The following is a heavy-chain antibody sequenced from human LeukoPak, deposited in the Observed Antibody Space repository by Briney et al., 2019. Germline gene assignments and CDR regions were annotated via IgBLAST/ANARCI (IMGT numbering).Heavy chain of an antibody. D-gene: IGHD3-10*01. CDR3: ARRRYGLGSYSDAFDI. CDR1: GFTFISYD. J-gene: IGHJ3*02. V-gene: IGHV3-13*04. CDR2: IDTAGGT. Sequence: GGSLRLSCAASGFTFISYDMHWVRQPTGKRLEWVSGIDTAGGTYYAGSVKGRFTISRENAKNSLSLQMNSLRAGDTAVYYCARRRYGLGSYSDAFDIWGQGTMVTVSS.